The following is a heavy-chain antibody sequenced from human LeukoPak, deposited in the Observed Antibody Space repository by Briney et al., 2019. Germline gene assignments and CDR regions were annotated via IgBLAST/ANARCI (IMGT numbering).Heavy chain of an antibody. D-gene: IGHD3-16*01. CDR2: ISSSGSTI. CDR3: ARSMITFGGVFDY. Sequence: GGSLRLSCAASGLTFSDYSINWVRQAPGKGLEWVSYISSSGSTIYYADSVKGRFTISRDNAKNSLYLQMNSLRAEDTAVYYCARSMITFGGVFDYWGQGTLVTVSS. CDR1: GLTFSDYS. J-gene: IGHJ4*02. V-gene: IGHV3-48*04.